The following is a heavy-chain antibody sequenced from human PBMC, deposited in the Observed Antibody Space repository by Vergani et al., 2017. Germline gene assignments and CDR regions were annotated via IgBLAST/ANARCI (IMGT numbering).Heavy chain of an antibody. V-gene: IGHV4-31*03. J-gene: IGHJ4*02. CDR3: ARDGWYCSSTSCYTHFDY. Sequence: QVQLQESGPGLVKPSQTLSLTCTVSGGSISSGRYYWSWIRQHPGKGLEWIGYIYYSGSTYYNPSLKSRVTISVDTSKNQFSLKLSSVTAADTAVYYCARDGWYCSSTSCYTHFDYWGQGTLVTVSS. D-gene: IGHD2-2*02. CDR1: GGSISSGRYY. CDR2: IYYSGST.